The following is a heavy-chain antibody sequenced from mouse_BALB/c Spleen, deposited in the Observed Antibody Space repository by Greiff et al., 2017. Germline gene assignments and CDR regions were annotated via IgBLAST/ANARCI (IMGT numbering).Heavy chain of an antibody. Sequence: DVKLVESGPGLVKPSQSLSLTCTVTGYSITSDYAWNWIRQFPGNKLEWMGYISYSGSTSYNPSLKSRISITRDTSKNQFFLQLNSVTTEDTATYYCARDYYGSSYHYYAMDYWGQGTSVTVSS. D-gene: IGHD1-1*01. CDR2: ISYSGST. CDR1: GYSITSDYA. J-gene: IGHJ4*01. CDR3: ARDYYGSSYHYYAMDY. V-gene: IGHV3-2*02.